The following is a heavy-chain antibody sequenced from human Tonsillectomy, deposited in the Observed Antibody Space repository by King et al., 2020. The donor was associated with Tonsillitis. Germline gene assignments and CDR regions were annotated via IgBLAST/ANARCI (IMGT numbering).Heavy chain of an antibody. CDR1: GGSFSGYY. V-gene: IGHV4-34*01. J-gene: IGHJ4*02. Sequence: VQLQQWGAGLLKPSETLSLTCAVYGGSFSGYYCSWIRQPPGKGLEWIGEINHSGTTNYNPSLKSRVTISVDTSKNQFSLELSSVTAADTAVYYCARKDGHHYDSSGNSFDYWGQGTLLTVSS. CDR2: INHSGTT. D-gene: IGHD3-22*01. CDR3: ARKDGHHYDSSGNSFDY.